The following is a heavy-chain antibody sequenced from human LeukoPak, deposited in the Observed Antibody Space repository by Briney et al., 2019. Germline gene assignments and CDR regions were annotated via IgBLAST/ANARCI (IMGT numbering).Heavy chain of an antibody. V-gene: IGHV1-69*06. CDR2: IIPIFGTA. J-gene: IGHJ4*02. CDR3: ATDRRGNYDSSGYLLKGPLDY. D-gene: IGHD3-22*01. CDR1: GGTFSSYA. Sequence: SVKVSCKASGGTFSSYAISWVRQAPGQGLEWMGGIIPIFGTANYAQKFQGRVTITEDTSTDTAYMELSSLRSEDTAVYYCATDRRGNYDSSGYLLKGPLDYWGQGTLVTVSS.